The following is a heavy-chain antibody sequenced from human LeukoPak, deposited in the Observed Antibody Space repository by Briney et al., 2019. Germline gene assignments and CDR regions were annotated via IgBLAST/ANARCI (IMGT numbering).Heavy chain of an antibody. CDR1: VGSINSYY. CDR2: IYTTGRA. D-gene: IGHD5-18*01. J-gene: IGHJ4*02. V-gene: IGHV4-4*07. Sequence: SETLSLTCSVSVGSINSYYWGWVRQPPGRGLQWIGRIYTTGRADYDPSLQSRVTMSIDTSQKQFSLNLRSMTAADTAFYFCARHGYTASHFFLVYLSQGTLVSGSS. CDR3: ARHGYTASHFFLVY.